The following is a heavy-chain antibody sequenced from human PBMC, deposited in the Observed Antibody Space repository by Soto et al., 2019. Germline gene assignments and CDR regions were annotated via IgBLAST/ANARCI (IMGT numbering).Heavy chain of an antibody. V-gene: IGHV3-23*01. CDR1: EFTFSSYA. J-gene: IGHJ6*02. CDR3: AKPSQGALYSYGMDV. Sequence: EVQLLESGGGLVQPGGSLRLSCAASEFTFSSYAMSWVRQAPGKGLEWVSGISGSGGSTYYADSVKGRFTISRDNSKTMLYLQMNSLRAEDTAVYYCAKPSQGALYSYGMDVWGQGTTVTVSS. CDR2: ISGSGGST.